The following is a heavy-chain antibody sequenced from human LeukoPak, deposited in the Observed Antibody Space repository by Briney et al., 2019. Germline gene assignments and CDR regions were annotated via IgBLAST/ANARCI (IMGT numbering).Heavy chain of an antibody. CDR1: GFPFSSYW. V-gene: IGHV3-7*01. J-gene: IGHJ6*02. Sequence: PGGSLRLSCVASGFPFSSYWMTWVRQAPGKGLEWVANIKQDGSKKSYVDSVKGRFTISRDNAKNSLYLQMNSLRAEDTAVYYCARDQGCSGGSCYRKYYYYYGMDVWGQGTTVTVSS. D-gene: IGHD2-15*01. CDR2: IKQDGSKK. CDR3: ARDQGCSGGSCYRKYYYYYGMDV.